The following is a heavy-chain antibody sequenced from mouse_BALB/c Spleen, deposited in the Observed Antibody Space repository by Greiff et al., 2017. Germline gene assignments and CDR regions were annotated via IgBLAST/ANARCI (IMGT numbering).Heavy chain of an antibody. Sequence: EVMLVESGGGLVKPGGSLKLSCAASGFTFSSYAMSWVRQTPEKRLEWVASISSGGSTYYPDSVKGRFTISRDNARNILYLQMSRLRSEDTAMYYCARGQGFYGHFDYWGQGTTLTVSS. CDR2: ISSGGST. CDR3: ARGQGFYGHFDY. V-gene: IGHV5-6-5*01. CDR1: GFTFSSYA. D-gene: IGHD1-1*02. J-gene: IGHJ2*01.